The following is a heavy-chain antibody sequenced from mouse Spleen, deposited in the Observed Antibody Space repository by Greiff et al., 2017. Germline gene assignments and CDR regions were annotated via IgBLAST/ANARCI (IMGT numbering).Heavy chain of an antibody. Sequence: EVQRVESGGGLVQPKGSLKLSCAASGFSFNTYAMNWVRQAPGKGLEWVARIRSKSNNYATYYADSVKDRFTISRDDSESMLYLQMNNLKTEDTAMYYCVRHGDYDYFDYWGQGTTLTVSS. V-gene: IGHV10-1*01. D-gene: IGHD2-4*01. CDR3: VRHGDYDYFDY. J-gene: IGHJ2*01. CDR2: IRSKSNNYAT. CDR1: GFSFNTYA.